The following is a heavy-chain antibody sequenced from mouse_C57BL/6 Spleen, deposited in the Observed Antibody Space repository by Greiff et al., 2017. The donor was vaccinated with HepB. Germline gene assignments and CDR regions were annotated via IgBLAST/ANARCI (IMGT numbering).Heavy chain of an antibody. V-gene: IGHV1-64*01. CDR3: AREGESKYVGGFAY. Sequence: QVQLQQPGAELVKPGASVKLSCKASGYTFTSYWMHWVKQRPGQGLKWIGMIHPNSGSTNYNEKFKSKATLTVDKSSSTAYMQLSSLTSEDSAVYYWAREGESKYVGGFAYWGQGTLVTVSA. CDR1: GYTFTSYW. CDR2: IHPNSGST. J-gene: IGHJ3*01. D-gene: IGHD2-5*01.